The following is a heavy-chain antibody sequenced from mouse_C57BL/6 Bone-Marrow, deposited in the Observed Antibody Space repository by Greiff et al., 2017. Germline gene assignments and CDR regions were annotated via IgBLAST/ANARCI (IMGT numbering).Heavy chain of an antibody. CDR3: TPSLIYYSNYVNAY. Sequence: VQLQQPGAELVRPGASVKLSCTASGFNIKDDYMHWVKQRPDQGLEWIGWIDPENGDTEYASKFQGKATITADTSSNTAYLQLSSLTSEDTAVYYCTPSLIYYSNYVNAYWGQGTLVTVSA. D-gene: IGHD2-5*01. CDR1: GFNIKDDY. J-gene: IGHJ3*01. CDR2: IDPENGDT. V-gene: IGHV14-4*01.